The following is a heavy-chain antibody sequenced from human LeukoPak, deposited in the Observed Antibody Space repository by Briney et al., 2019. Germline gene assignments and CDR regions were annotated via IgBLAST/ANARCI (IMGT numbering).Heavy chain of an antibody. Sequence: GGSLRLSCAASDFAFHGYSMHWVRQAPGKGLEWISSISSNSGYIYYADSVKGRFTISRDNAKNSLYLQVTGLRVEDTALYYCAREIVSSGCLDYWGQGSLVTVSS. CDR3: AREIVSSGCLDY. J-gene: IGHJ4*02. CDR2: ISSNSGYI. D-gene: IGHD6-19*01. CDR1: DFAFHGYS. V-gene: IGHV3-21*06.